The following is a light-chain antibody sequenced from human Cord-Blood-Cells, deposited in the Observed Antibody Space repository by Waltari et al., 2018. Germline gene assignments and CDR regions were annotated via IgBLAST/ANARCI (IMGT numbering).Light chain of an antibody. CDR1: QSVSSN. V-gene: IGKV3-15*01. Sequence: EIVMTQSPATLSVSPGERATLSCRASQSVSSNSAWYQHKPGQAPRLRIYGASTRATGIPARFSGSGSGTEFTLTISSLQSEDFAVYYCQQYNNWPPTFGQGTRLEIK. J-gene: IGKJ5*01. CDR2: GAS. CDR3: QQYNNWPPT.